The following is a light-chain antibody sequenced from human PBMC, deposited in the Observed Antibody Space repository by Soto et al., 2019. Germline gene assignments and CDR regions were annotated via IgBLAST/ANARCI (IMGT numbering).Light chain of an antibody. V-gene: IGKV3-20*01. CDR1: QSVTNSF. J-gene: IGKJ4*01. CDR2: GAS. Sequence: EIVLAQSPGTLSLSPGERATLSCRASQSVTNSFLAWYQQKPGQAPRLLIYGASRRATGIPDRFTGSGSGTDFTLTISSLQSEDFGVYYCQQYNNWPPITFGGGTKVEIK. CDR3: QQYNNWPPIT.